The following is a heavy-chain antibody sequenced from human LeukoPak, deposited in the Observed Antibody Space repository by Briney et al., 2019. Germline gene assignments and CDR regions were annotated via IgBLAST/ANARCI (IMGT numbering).Heavy chain of an antibody. Sequence: ASVKVSCEVSGYTLTELSMHWVRQAPGKGLEWMGGFDPEDGETIYAQKFQGRVTMTEDTSTDTAYMELSSLRSEDTAVYYCATARAGYDYFDYWGQGTLVTVSS. CDR1: GYTLTELS. CDR3: ATARAGYDYFDY. V-gene: IGHV1-24*01. J-gene: IGHJ4*02. CDR2: FDPEDGET. D-gene: IGHD5-12*01.